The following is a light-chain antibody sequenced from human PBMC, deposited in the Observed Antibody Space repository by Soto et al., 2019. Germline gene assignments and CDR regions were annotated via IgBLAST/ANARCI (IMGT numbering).Light chain of an antibody. V-gene: IGLV2-11*01. CDR3: CSYAGSYTYV. J-gene: IGLJ1*01. CDR1: SSVVGGYNY. Sequence: QSVLTQPRSVSGSPGQSVTISCTGTSSVVGGYNYVSWYQQHPGKAPKLMIYDVSKRPSGVPDRFSGSKSGNTASLTISGLQAEDEADYYCCSYAGSYTYVFETGTKVTVL. CDR2: DVS.